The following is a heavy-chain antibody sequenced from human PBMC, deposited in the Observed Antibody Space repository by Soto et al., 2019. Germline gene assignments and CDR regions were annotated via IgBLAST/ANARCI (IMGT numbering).Heavy chain of an antibody. V-gene: IGHV3-48*01. CDR2: ISSSSNTI. J-gene: IGHJ4*02. CDR1: GFTFSNYN. Sequence: EVQLVESGGGLVQPGGSLRLSCAASGFTFSNYNMNWVRQAPGKGLEWLSYISSSSNTIYYADSVKGRFTISRDNARNSLYLQMNSLRVEDTAIYYCARALYALRFTPYFDYWDQGSLVTVSS. D-gene: IGHD2-15*01. CDR3: ARALYALRFTPYFDY.